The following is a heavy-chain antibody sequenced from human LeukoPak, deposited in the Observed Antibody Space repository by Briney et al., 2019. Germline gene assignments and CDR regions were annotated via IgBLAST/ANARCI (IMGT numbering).Heavy chain of an antibody. CDR1: GGSISSYY. J-gene: IGHJ6*03. V-gene: IGHV4-4*07. D-gene: IGHD3-3*01. CDR2: IYTSGST. Sequence: SETLSLTCTVSGGSISSYYWSWIRQPAGKGLEWIGRIYTSGSTNYNPSLKSRVTMSVDTSKNQFSLKLSSVTAADTAVYYCARGVLRSGYYYYYYMDVWGKGTTVTVSS. CDR3: ARGVLRSGYYYYYYMDV.